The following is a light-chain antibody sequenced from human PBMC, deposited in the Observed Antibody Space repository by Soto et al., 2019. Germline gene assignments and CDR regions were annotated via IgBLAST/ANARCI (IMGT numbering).Light chain of an antibody. Sequence: EIVLTQSPGTLSLSPWERATLSCRARQSLSNNYLAWYQQKPGQAPRLPIYGASTRATGIPARFSGSGSGTEFTLTISNLQSEDFAVYFCQQYHNWPPITFGQGTRLEIK. J-gene: IGKJ5*01. CDR1: QSLSNN. CDR3: QQYHNWPPIT. V-gene: IGKV3D-15*01. CDR2: GAS.